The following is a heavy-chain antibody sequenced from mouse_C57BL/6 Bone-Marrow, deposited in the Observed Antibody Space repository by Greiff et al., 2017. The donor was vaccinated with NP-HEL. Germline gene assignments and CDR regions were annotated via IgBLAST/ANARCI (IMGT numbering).Heavy chain of an antibody. Sequence: EVQLQQSGTVLARPGASVKMSCKTSGYTFTSYWMHWVKQRPGQGLDWIGAIYPGNSDTSYNQKFKGKAKLTAVTSASTAYMELSSLTNEDSAVYYCTRGRIYYYGSSPMDYWGQGTSVTVSS. CDR1: GYTFTSYW. V-gene: IGHV1-5*01. J-gene: IGHJ4*01. D-gene: IGHD1-1*01. CDR2: IYPGNSDT. CDR3: TRGRIYYYGSSPMDY.